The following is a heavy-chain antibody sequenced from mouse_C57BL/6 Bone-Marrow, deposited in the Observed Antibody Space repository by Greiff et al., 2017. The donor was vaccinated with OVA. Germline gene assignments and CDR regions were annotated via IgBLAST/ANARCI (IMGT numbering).Heavy chain of an antibody. CDR3: ARGDYYGSSYRFAY. D-gene: IGHD1-1*01. V-gene: IGHV1-82*01. J-gene: IGHJ3*01. CDR1: GYAFSSSW. CDR2: IYPGDGDT. Sequence: QVHVKQSGPELVKPGASVKISCKASGYAFSSSWMNWVKQRPGKGLEWIGRIYPGDGDTNYNGKFKGKATLTADKSSSTAYMQLSSLTSEDSAVYFCARGDYYGSSYRFAYWGQGTLVTVSA.